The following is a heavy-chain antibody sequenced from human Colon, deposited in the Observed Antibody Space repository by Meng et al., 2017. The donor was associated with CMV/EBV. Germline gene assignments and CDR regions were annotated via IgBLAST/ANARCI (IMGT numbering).Heavy chain of an antibody. CDR3: AKEAVGATFVFDY. Sequence: GGSLRLSCAASGFTFSSYGMHWVRQAPGKGLEWVAFIRYDGSNKYYADSVKGRFTISRDNSKNTLYLQMNSLRAEDTAVYYCAKEAVGATFVFDYWGQGTLVTVSS. J-gene: IGHJ4*02. CDR2: IRYDGSNK. V-gene: IGHV3-30*02. CDR1: GFTFSSYG. D-gene: IGHD1-26*01.